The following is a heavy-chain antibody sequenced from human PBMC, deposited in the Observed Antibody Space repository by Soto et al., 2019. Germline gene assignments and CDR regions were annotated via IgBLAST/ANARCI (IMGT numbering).Heavy chain of an antibody. V-gene: IGHV3-21*01. CDR2: ISSSSSYI. CDR3: ARDRSGYSRINWFDP. CDR1: GFTFSSYA. J-gene: IGHJ5*02. D-gene: IGHD6-13*01. Sequence: GGSLRLSCAASGFTFSSYAMSWVRQAPGKGLEWVSSISSSSSYIYYADSVKGRFTISRDNAKNSLYLQMNSLRAEDTAVYYCARDRSGYSRINWFDPWGQGTLVTVS.